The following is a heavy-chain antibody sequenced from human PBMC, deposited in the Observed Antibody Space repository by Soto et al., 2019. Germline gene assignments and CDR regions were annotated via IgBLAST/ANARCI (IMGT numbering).Heavy chain of an antibody. V-gene: IGHV1-2*02. CDR3: ASYVDRVMVTRSSDDY. CDR2: INPNSGGT. D-gene: IGHD5-18*01. Sequence: ASVKVSCKASGYTFTGYYMHWVRQAPGQGLEWMGWINPNSGGTNYAQKFQGRVTMTRDTSISTAYMELSRLRSDDTAVYYCASYVDRVMVTRSSDDYWGQGTLVTVSS. CDR1: GYTFTGYY. J-gene: IGHJ4*02.